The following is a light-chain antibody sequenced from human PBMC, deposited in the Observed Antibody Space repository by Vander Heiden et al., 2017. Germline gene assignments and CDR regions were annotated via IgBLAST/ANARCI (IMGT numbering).Light chain of an antibody. V-gene: IGKV1-39*01. CDR1: QSINNY. CDR2: AAS. J-gene: IGKJ4*01. CDR3: QLSYTNPLT. Sequence: DIQMSQSPSSLSAFVGDRVTITCRASQSINNYLNWYQQKPGKAPKLLIYAASTLQSGVPSRFSGSGSGTEFTLTISSLQPEDFATYSCQLSYTNPLTFGGGTKVEIK.